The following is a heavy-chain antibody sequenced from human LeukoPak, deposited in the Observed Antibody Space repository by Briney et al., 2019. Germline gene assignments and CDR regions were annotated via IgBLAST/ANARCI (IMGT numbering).Heavy chain of an antibody. CDR1: GYTFTGYY. CDR3: ARAASGYSYGLYWD. V-gene: IGHV1-2*06. D-gene: IGHD5-18*01. J-gene: IGHJ4*02. CDR2: INPNGGGT. Sequence: ASVKVSCKASGYTFTGYYMHWVRQAPGQGLEWMGRINPNGGGTNYAQKFQGRVTMTRDTSISTAYMELSRLRSDDTAVYYCARAASGYSYGLYWDWGQGTLVTVSS.